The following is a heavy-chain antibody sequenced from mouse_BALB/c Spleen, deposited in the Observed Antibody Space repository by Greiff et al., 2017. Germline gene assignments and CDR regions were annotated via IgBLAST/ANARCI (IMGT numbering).Heavy chain of an antibody. CDR3: ARLDY. CDR1: GFTFSSYG. V-gene: IGHV5-6*01. Sequence: EVQGVESGGDLVKPGGSLKLSCAASGFTFSSYGMSWVRQTPDKRLEWVATISSGGSYTYYPDSVKGRFTISRDNAKNTLYLQMSSLKSEDTAMYYCARLDYWGQGTSVTVSS. CDR2: ISSGGSYT. J-gene: IGHJ4*01.